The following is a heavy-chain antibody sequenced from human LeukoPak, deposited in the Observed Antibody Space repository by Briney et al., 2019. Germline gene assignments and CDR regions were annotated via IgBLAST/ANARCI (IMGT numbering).Heavy chain of an antibody. CDR3: ARLNCSGGSCYSVDH. CDR2: IYYSGST. CDR1: GGSINSGAYY. D-gene: IGHD2-15*01. J-gene: IGHJ5*02. Sequence: SETLSLTCTVSGGSINSGAYYWSWIRQQPGKGLEWIGYIYYSGSTYYNPSLKSRVTISIDTYKNQFSLKLSSVTAADAAVYFCARLNCSGGSCYSVDHWGQGTLITVSS. V-gene: IGHV4-31*03.